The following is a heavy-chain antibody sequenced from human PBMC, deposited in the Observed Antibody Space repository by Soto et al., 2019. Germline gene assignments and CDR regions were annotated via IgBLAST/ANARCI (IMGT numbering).Heavy chain of an antibody. CDR3: TRDAISMVRGAANWSDP. J-gene: IGHJ5*02. CDR2: ISGNGIST. D-gene: IGHD3-10*01. Sequence: GGSLRLSCAASGFPFNNYAMSLVRQSPGKGLEWVSAISGNGISTYYADSVRGRFTISRDNSENTLFLQMNRLRADDTAVYYCTRDAISMVRGAANWSDPWGQGTLVTVSS. V-gene: IGHV3-23*01. CDR1: GFPFNNYA.